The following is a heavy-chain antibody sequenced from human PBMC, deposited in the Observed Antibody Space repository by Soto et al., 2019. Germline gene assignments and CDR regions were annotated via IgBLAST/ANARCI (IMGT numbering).Heavy chain of an antibody. J-gene: IGHJ4*02. CDR1: SGSISSAGYY. Sequence: QVQLQESGPGLVKPSQTLSLTCTVSSGSISSAGYYWSWIRQHPGKGLEWIGYIYSSGSTYYNPSLKSRVTISLDTSRNQFSLRLNSVTAADTAVYYCARVRWPNNPFDYWGQGTLVTVSS. CDR3: ARVRWPNNPFDY. D-gene: IGHD2-15*01. V-gene: IGHV4-31*03. CDR2: IYSSGST.